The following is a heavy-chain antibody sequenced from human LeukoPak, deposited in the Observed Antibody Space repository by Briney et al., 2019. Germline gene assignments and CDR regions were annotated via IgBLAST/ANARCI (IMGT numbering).Heavy chain of an antibody. V-gene: IGHV3-23*01. CDR2: ISGSGGST. Sequence: HSGGSLRLSCAASGFTFSSYAMSWVRQAPGKGLEWVSAISGSGGSTYYADSVKGRFTISRDNSKNTLYLQMNSLRAEDTAVYYCTTMGPARDYWGQGTLVTVSS. CDR1: GFTFSSYA. J-gene: IGHJ4*02. CDR3: TTMGPARDY. D-gene: IGHD1-26*01.